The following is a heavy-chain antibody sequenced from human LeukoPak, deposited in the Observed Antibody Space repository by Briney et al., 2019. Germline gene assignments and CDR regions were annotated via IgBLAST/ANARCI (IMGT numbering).Heavy chain of an antibody. CDR1: GGSFSGYY. CDR3: ARMTTGYFDY. D-gene: IGHD4-17*01. V-gene: IGHV4-34*01. CDR2: INHSGST. J-gene: IGHJ4*02. Sequence: SETLSLTCAVYGGSFSGYYWSWIRQPPGKGLEWIGEINHSGSTNYNPSLKSRVTISVDTSKDQFSLKLSSVTAADTAVYYCARMTTGYFDYWGQGTLVTVSS.